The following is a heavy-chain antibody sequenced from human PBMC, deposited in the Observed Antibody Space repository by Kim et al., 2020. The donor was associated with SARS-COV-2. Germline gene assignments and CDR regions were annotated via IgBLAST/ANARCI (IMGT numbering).Heavy chain of an antibody. CDR3: ARHAESWIQLLYYFDY. D-gene: IGHD5-18*01. V-gene: IGHV4-39*01. Sequence: SLKSRVTISVDTSKNQFSLKLSSVTAADTAVYYCARHAESWIQLLYYFDYWGQGTLVTVSS. J-gene: IGHJ4*02.